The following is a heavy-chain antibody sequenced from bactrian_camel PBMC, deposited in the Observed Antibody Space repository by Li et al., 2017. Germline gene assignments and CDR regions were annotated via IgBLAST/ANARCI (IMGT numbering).Heavy chain of an antibody. Sequence: HVQLVESGGGLVQPGGSLRLSCATSGFTFRGNSMSWIRQPPGKGLEWVSSIGSTHITYYADSVKGRFTISKDNAKNTLYLQMNSLKPEDTAMYYCAAGRGYTSRLVISDYDYWGQGTQVTVS. J-gene: IGHJ4*01. CDR1: GFTFRGNS. V-gene: IGHV3S1*01. CDR2: IGSTHIT. D-gene: IGHD6*01. CDR3: AAGRGYTSRLVISDYDY.